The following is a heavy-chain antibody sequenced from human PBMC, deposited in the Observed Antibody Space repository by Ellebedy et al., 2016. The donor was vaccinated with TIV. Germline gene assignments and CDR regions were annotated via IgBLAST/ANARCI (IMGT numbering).Heavy chain of an antibody. J-gene: IGHJ3*02. CDR2: IYYSGST. D-gene: IGHD4-17*01. Sequence: MPGGSLRLSCTVSGGSISSYYWSWIRQPPGKGLEWIGYIYYSGSTNYNPSLKSRVTISVDTSKNQFSLKLSSVTAAYTAVYYCAREQLTTVTNGAFDIWGQGTMVTVSS. V-gene: IGHV4-59*01. CDR3: AREQLTTVTNGAFDI. CDR1: GGSISSYY.